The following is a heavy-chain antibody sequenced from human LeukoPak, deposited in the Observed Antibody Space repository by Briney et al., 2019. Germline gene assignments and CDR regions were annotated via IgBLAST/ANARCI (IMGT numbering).Heavy chain of an antibody. V-gene: IGHV1-8*01. CDR3: ARADSYGMDV. Sequence: WMGWMHPNSGNTGYAQKFQGRVTMTRNTSISTAYMELSSLRSEDTAVYYCARADSYGMDVWGQGTTVTVSS. CDR2: MHPNSGNT. J-gene: IGHJ6*02.